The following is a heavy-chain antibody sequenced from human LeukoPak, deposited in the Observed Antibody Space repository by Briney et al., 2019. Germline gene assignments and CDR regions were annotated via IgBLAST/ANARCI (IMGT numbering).Heavy chain of an antibody. CDR3: AADGYSSPFDY. Sequence: GGSLRLSCAASGFTFSNYWMSWVRQAPGKGLEWVANIKQDGSEKYYVDSVRGRFTISRDNAKNSLYLQMNSLRAEDTAVYYCAADGYSSPFDYWGQGTLVTVSS. J-gene: IGHJ4*02. D-gene: IGHD5-24*01. V-gene: IGHV3-7*01. CDR2: IKQDGSEK. CDR1: GFTFSNYW.